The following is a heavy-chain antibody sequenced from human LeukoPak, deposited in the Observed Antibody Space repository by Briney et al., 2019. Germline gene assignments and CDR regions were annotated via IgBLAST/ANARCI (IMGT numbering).Heavy chain of an antibody. J-gene: IGHJ4*02. D-gene: IGHD3-10*01. Sequence: PGGSLRLSCAASGFTFSHYAIHWVRQAPGKGLEWAAVIWSDGNKKYYADSVKGRFTISRDDSKDTVYLQMNSLTVEDTAVYYCARDGDVSGRYSQFDNWGQGTLVTVSS. CDR1: GFTFSHYA. CDR3: ARDGDVSGRYSQFDN. V-gene: IGHV3-33*01. CDR2: IWSDGNKK.